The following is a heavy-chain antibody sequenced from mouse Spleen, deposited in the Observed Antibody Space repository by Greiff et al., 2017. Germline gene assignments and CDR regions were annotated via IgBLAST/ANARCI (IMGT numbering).Heavy chain of an antibody. CDR1: GYSITSGYY. J-gene: IGHJ2*01. Sequence: EVQLQQSGPGLVKPSQSLSLTCSVTGYSITSGYYWNWIRQFPGNKLEWMGYISYDGSNNYNPSLKNRISITRDTSKNQFFLKLNSVTTEDTATYYCAREGEGWEYFDYWGQGTTLTVSS. CDR2: ISYDGSN. CDR3: AREGEGWEYFDY. D-gene: IGHD1-1*02. V-gene: IGHV3-6*01.